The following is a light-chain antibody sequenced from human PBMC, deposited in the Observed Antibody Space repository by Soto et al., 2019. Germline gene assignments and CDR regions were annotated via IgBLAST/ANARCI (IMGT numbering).Light chain of an antibody. V-gene: IGLV2-14*01. CDR1: SSDVGLYDY. CDR2: AVS. Sequence: QSVLTQPASVSGSPVQSITIPCTGTSSDVGLYDYVPWYQQHPGKAPQLMIYAVSNRPSGVCNRFSASKSGKTASLFISGLQAEDEADYYCSSYTSDSSEVFGSGTKVTV. J-gene: IGLJ1*01. CDR3: SSYTSDSSEV.